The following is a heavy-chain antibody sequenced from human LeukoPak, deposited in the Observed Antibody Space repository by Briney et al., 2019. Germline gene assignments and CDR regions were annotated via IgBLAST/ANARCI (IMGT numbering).Heavy chain of an antibody. Sequence: PGGCLRLSCAASGFTFSSYAMHWVRQAPGKGLEWVAVISYDGSNKYYADSVKGRFTISRDNSKNTLYLQMNSLRAEDTAVYYCARADSSPFDYWGQGTLVTVSS. CDR1: GFTFSSYA. V-gene: IGHV3-30-3*01. J-gene: IGHJ4*02. CDR2: ISYDGSNK. CDR3: ARADSSPFDY. D-gene: IGHD4-11*01.